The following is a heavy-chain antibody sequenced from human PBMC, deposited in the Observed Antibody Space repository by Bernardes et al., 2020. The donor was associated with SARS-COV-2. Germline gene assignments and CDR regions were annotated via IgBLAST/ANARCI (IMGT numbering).Heavy chain of an antibody. D-gene: IGHD6-13*01. V-gene: IGHV3-9*01. CDR2: ISWNSGSI. J-gene: IGHJ3*02. Sequence: SLRLSCAASGFTFDDYAMHWVRQAPGKGLEWVSGISWNSGSIGYADSVKGRFTISRDNAKNSLYLQMNSLRAEDTALYYCAKVDGYSRNFDIWGQGTMVTVSS. CDR1: GFTFDDYA. CDR3: AKVDGYSRNFDI.